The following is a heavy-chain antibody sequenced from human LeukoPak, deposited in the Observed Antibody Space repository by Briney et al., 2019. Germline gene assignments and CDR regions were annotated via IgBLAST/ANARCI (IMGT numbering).Heavy chain of an antibody. CDR1: GYTFTSYG. CDR3: ARTPSMYYYDSSGYFDY. V-gene: IGHV1-18*01. Sequence: ASVKVSCKASGYTFTSYGISWVRQAPGQGLEWMGWISAYNGNTNYAQKLQGRVTMTTDTSTSTAYMELRSLRSDDTAVYYCARTPSMYYYDSSGYFDYWGQGTLVTVSS. D-gene: IGHD3-22*01. CDR2: ISAYNGNT. J-gene: IGHJ4*02.